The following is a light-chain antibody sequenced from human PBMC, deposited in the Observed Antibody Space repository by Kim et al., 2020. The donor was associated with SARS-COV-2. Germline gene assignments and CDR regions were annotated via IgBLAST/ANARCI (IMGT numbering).Light chain of an antibody. CDR3: QVWDSSTWV. J-gene: IGLJ3*02. CDR1: NIGSKN. CDR2: RDS. V-gene: IGLV3-9*01. Sequence: VALGQTARSTCGGNNIGSKNVHWYQQKPGQAPVLVIYRDSNRPSGIPERFSGSKSGNTASLTISRAQAGDEADYYCQVWDSSTWVFGGGTQLTVL.